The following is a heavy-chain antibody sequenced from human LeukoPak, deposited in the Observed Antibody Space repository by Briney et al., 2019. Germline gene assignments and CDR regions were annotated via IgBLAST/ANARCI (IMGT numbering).Heavy chain of an antibody. J-gene: IGHJ4*02. V-gene: IGHV3-30-3*01. D-gene: IGHD3-3*01. CDR1: RFTFSKYA. CDR3: ARGKAVFGVVIVFDY. Sequence: GGSLRLSCAASRFTFSKYAMHWVRQAPGKGLEWVAVILYDGSNKYYADSVKGRFTISRDNSKNTLYLQMNSLRAEDTAVYYCARGKAVFGVVIVFDYWGQGTLVTVSS. CDR2: ILYDGSNK.